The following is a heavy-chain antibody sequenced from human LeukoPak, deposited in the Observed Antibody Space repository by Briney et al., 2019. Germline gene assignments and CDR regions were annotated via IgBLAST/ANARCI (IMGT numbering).Heavy chain of an antibody. V-gene: IGHV3-33*01. CDR1: GFTFNSYG. CDR3: ARDYCRTTSCLES. D-gene: IGHD2-2*01. CDR2: IWPDGSNK. Sequence: PWGSLRLSCAASGFTFNSYGMFWVRQAPGTGLEWVAFIWPDGSNKLYGHSVKGRFTISRDNSKNTVYLQMNGLRGEDTAVYYCARDYCRTTSCLESWGGGTLVSVSS. J-gene: IGHJ4*02.